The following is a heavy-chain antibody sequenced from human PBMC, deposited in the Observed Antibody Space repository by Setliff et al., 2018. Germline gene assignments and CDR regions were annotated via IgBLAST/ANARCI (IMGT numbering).Heavy chain of an antibody. CDR3: ARDWGSSGWYFDY. Sequence: PSETLSITCAVSGGSISSSNWWSWVRQPPGKGLEWIGEIYHSGSTNYNPSLKSRVTISVDKSKNQFSLKLSSVTAADTAVYYCARDWGSSGWYFDYWGQGTLVTVS. CDR1: GGSISSSNW. J-gene: IGHJ4*02. D-gene: IGHD6-19*01. V-gene: IGHV4-4*02. CDR2: IYHSGST.